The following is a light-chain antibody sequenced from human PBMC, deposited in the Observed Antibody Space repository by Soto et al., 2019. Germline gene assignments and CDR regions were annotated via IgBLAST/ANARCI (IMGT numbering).Light chain of an antibody. CDR1: SSDVGGYNS. V-gene: IGLV2-14*01. CDR3: SSYSKSDRVV. Sequence: QSALTQPSSVSGSPGPSVTISCTGTSSDVGGYNSVSWYPHHPGKAPKVMIYEVTIRPSGVSNRFSGSKSGNTASLTISGLQSEDEGDYYCSSYSKSDRVVVGGGTQLTFL. CDR2: EVT. J-gene: IGLJ7*01.